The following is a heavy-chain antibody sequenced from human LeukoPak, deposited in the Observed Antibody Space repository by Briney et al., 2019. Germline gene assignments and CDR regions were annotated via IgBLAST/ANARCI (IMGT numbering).Heavy chain of an antibody. CDR1: GFTFSSYS. D-gene: IGHD2-15*01. CDR2: ISSSSSYI. V-gene: IGHV3-21*03. Sequence: GGSLRLSCAASGFTFSSYSMNWVRQAPGKGLEWVSSISSSSSYIYYADSVKGRFTISRDNARNSLYLQMNSLRAEDTAVYYCTTGQLLLLGFDYWGQGTLVTVSS. J-gene: IGHJ4*02. CDR3: TTGQLLLLGFDY.